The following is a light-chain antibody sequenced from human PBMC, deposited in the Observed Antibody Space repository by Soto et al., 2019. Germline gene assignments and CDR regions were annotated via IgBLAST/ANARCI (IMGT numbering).Light chain of an antibody. CDR1: QSIGGW. CDR3: QQLSRYPLT. V-gene: IGKV1-5*03. Sequence: DIQMTQSPSTLSASVGDRVTITCRASQSIGGWLAWYQQKPGKAPKLLIYKASSLEGGVPSRFSGSGSETEFSLTIRALQPEDFATYYCQQLSRYPLTFGGGTKVDIK. CDR2: KAS. J-gene: IGKJ4*01.